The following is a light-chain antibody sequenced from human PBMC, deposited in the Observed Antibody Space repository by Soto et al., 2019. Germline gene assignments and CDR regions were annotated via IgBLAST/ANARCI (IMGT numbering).Light chain of an antibody. Sequence: EIVLTQSPGTLSLSPGERATLSCRASQSVSSSYLAWYQQKPGQAPRLLICGASSRATGIPDRFSGSGSGTEFTLTISSLQSEDFAVYYCQQYNNWPPITFGQGTRLEI. J-gene: IGKJ5*01. CDR2: GAS. CDR1: QSVSSSY. V-gene: IGKV3-20*01. CDR3: QQYNNWPPIT.